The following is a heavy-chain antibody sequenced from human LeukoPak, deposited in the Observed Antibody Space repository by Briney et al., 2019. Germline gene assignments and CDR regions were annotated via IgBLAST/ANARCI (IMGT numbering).Heavy chain of an antibody. CDR2: IFYSGST. V-gene: IGHV4-39*01. CDR1: GGSISSSSYY. J-gene: IGHJ4*02. Sequence: SETLSLTCTVSGGSISSSSYYWGWIRQPPGKGLAWIGNIFYSGSTYYNPSLKSRVTISVDTSRSQFSLKLNSVTAADTAVYYCARLWFGAYYFDYWGQGTLVTVSS. CDR3: ARLWFGAYYFDY. D-gene: IGHD3-10*01.